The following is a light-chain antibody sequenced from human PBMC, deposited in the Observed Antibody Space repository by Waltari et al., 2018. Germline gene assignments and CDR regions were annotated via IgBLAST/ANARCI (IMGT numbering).Light chain of an antibody. CDR3: QQYYSYPLG. CDR1: QGISSY. CDR2: AAS. Sequence: AIRMTQSPSSFSASTGDRVTITCRASQGISSYLAWYQQKPGKAPKLLIYAASTLQSGVPSRFCGSGSGTDFTLTISCLQSEDFATYYCQQYYSYPLGFGGGTKVEIK. J-gene: IGKJ4*01. V-gene: IGKV1-8*01.